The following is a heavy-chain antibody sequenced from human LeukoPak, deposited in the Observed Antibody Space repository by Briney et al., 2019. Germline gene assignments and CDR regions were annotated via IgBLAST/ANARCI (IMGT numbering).Heavy chain of an antibody. V-gene: IGHV3-23*01. J-gene: IGHJ4*02. CDR3: AKDRAYCSSTSCRTLRGNFDY. D-gene: IGHD2-2*01. Sequence: GGSLRLSCAASGFTFSSYAMSWVRQAPGKGLEWVSAISGSGGSTYYADSVKGRFTISRDNSKNTLYLQMNSLRAEDTAVYYCAKDRAYCSSTSCRTLRGNFDYWGQGTLVTVSS. CDR1: GFTFSSYA. CDR2: ISGSGGST.